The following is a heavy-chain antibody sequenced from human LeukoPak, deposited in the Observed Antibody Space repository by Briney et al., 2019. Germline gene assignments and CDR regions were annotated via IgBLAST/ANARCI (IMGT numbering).Heavy chain of an antibody. Sequence: GESLKISCKGSGYSFLSSWIGWVRQMPGKGLEWMGIIYPGDSDTRYSPSFQGQVTISADKSINTAYLQWSSLKASDTAMYYCARRVDSSGYYYAYFDYWGREPWSPSPQ. CDR1: GYSFLSSW. CDR3: ARRVDSSGYYYAYFDY. J-gene: IGHJ4*02. V-gene: IGHV5-51*01. CDR2: IYPGDSDT. D-gene: IGHD3-22*01.